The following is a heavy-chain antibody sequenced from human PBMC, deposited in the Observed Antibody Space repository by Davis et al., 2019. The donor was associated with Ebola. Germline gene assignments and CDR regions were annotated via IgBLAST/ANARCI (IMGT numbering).Heavy chain of an antibody. D-gene: IGHD5-18*01. V-gene: IGHV4-39*01. CDR2: IYNSGST. CDR1: GGSISSSSYY. Sequence: SETLSLTCAISGGSISSSSYYWGWIRQPPGKGLEWIGSIYNSGSTYYNPSLESRVTISVATSKNQLSMQLTSVTAADTAVYYCARPVSPGYSYGYYYYDMDVWGQGTTVTVSS. CDR3: ARPVSPGYSYGYYYYDMDV. J-gene: IGHJ6*02.